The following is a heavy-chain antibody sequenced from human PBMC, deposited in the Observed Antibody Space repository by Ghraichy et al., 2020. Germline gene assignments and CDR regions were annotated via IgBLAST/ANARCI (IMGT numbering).Heavy chain of an antibody. Sequence: GGSLRLSCAASGFTYSSYAMNWVRQAPGKGLEWVSAISGDGDFTFYADSVKGRFTISRDNSNNTLFLQLSSLRVEDTAVYYCGRDEGLGQSAAYYYGMVVWGQGTAVTVSS. D-gene: IGHD3-16*01. J-gene: IGHJ6*02. CDR3: GRDEGLGQSAAYYYGMVV. CDR1: GFTYSSYA. CDR2: ISGDGDFT. V-gene: IGHV3-23*01.